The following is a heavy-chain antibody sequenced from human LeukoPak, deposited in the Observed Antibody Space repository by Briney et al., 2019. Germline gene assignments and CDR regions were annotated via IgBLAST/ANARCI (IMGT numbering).Heavy chain of an antibody. CDR3: ARDTGYSRIGWASYYYMDV. J-gene: IGHJ6*03. V-gene: IGHV1-2*06. CDR2: INPNSGGT. CDR1: GYTFTGYY. Sequence: ASVKVSCKASGYTFTGYYMHWVRQAPGQGLEWMGRINPNSGGTNYAQKFQGRVTMTRDTSISTAYMELSRLRSDDTAVYYCARDTGYSRIGWASYYYMDVWGEGTTVTVSS. D-gene: IGHD6-13*01.